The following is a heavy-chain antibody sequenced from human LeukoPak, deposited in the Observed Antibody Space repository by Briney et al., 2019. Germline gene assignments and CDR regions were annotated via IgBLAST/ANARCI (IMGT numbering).Heavy chain of an antibody. J-gene: IGHJ6*02. CDR2: ISSNGGST. Sequence: GGSLRLSCAASGFTFSNYAMHWVRQAPGKGLEYVSAISSNGGSTYYANSVKGRFTISRDNSKNTLYLQMGSLRTEDMAVYYYARDYGDYWYYGMDVWGQGTTVTVSS. CDR3: ARDYGDYWYYGMDV. D-gene: IGHD4-17*01. V-gene: IGHV3-64*01. CDR1: GFTFSNYA.